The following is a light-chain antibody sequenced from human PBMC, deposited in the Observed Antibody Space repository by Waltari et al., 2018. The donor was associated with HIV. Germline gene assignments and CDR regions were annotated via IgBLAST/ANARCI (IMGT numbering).Light chain of an antibody. V-gene: IGLV3-1*01. CDR2: QDV. CDR3: QVCDDRIMI. Sequence: SYVVSQPPSVSVSPGQTATISCSGDNLGDRYVCWYQQKSGQSPLQIIYQDVKRRSGIPERFSAFNSGNTATLTISGTQGVDEADYFCQVCDDRIMIFGGGTKLTVL. CDR1: NLGDRY. J-gene: IGLJ2*01.